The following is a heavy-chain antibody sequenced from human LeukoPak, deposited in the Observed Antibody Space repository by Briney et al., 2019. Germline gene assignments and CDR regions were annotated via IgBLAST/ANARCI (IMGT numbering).Heavy chain of an antibody. CDR3: ARSPYSSSRTYNWFDP. CDR1: GGSFSGYY. D-gene: IGHD6-6*01. J-gene: IGHJ5*02. CDR2: INHSGST. Sequence: KPSETLSLTCAVYGGSFSGYYWSWIRQPPGKGLEWIGEINHSGSTNYNPSLKSRVTISVDTSKNQFSLKLSSVTAADTAVYYCARSPYSSSRTYNWFDPWGQGTLVTVSS. V-gene: IGHV4-34*01.